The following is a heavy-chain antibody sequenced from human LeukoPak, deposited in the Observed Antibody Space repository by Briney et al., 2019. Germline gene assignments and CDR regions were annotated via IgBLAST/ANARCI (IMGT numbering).Heavy chain of an antibody. CDR1: GYSFTSYW. J-gene: IGHJ5*02. CDR2: IYPGDSDT. D-gene: IGHD6-13*01. CDR3: ARTAMRGSSSWDNWFDP. Sequence: GESLKISCKGSGYSFTSYWIGWVRQMPGKGLEWMGIIYPGDSDTRYSPSFQGQVTISADKSISTAYLQWSSLKASDTAMYYCARTAMRGSSSWDNWFDPWGQGTLVTVSS. V-gene: IGHV5-51*01.